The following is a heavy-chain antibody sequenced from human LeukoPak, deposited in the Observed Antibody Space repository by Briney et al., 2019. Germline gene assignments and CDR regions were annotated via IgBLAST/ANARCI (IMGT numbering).Heavy chain of an antibody. CDR1: GFTFSSYW. CDR3: ARVAGSGWFEYFQH. D-gene: IGHD6-19*01. Sequence: AGGSLRLSCAASGFTFSSYWMSWVRQAPGKGLEWVANIKQDGSEKYYVDSVKGRFTISRDNAKNSLYLQMNSLRAEDTAVYYCARVAGSGWFEYFQHWGQGTLVTVSS. CDR2: IKQDGSEK. J-gene: IGHJ1*01. V-gene: IGHV3-7*01.